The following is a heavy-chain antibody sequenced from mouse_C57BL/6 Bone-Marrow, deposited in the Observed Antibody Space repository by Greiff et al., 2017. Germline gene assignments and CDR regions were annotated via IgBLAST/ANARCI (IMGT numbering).Heavy chain of an antibody. CDR1: GYAFTNYL. V-gene: IGHV1-54*01. CDR3: ARGGLSTY. D-gene: IGHD5-5*01. CDR2: INPGSGGT. J-gene: IGHJ3*01. Sequence: QVQLKESGAELVRPGTSVKVSCKASGYAFTNYLIEWVKQRPGQGLEWIGVINPGSGGTNYNEKFKGKATLTADKSSSTAYMQLSSLTSEDSAVYFCARGGLSTYWGQGTLVTVSA.